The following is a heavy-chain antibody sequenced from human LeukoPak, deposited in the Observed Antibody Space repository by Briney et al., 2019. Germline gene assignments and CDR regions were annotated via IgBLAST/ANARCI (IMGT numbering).Heavy chain of an antibody. CDR1: GGSISTNSSY. J-gene: IGHJ4*02. CDR3: ARGHLSSTRNYYLDF. V-gene: IGHV4-39*07. Sequence: PSETLSLTCTVSGGSISTNSSYWGWIRQTPGKGLEWVGSIYYTGITYHNPSLKSRVSISVDMSKNRFSLKLSAVTAADTAVYFCARGHLSSTRNYYLDFWGQGTLVTVSS. D-gene: IGHD1/OR15-1a*01. CDR2: IYYTGIT.